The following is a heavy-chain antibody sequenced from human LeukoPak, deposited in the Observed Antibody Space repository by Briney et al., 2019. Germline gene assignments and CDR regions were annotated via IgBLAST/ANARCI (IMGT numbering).Heavy chain of an antibody. V-gene: IGHV3-23*01. CDR1: GFTFTNYA. CDR2: ISGGGGST. Sequence: GGSLRLSCADSGFTFTNYAMSWVRQAPGKGLEWVSGISGGGGSTYYADSVKGRFTISRDNSKNTLYLQMNSLRAEGTAVYYCAKDPESMDVWGQGTTVTVSS. J-gene: IGHJ6*02. CDR3: AKDPESMDV.